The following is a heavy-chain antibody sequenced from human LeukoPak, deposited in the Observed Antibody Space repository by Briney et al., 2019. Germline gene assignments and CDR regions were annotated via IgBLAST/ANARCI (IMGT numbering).Heavy chain of an antibody. CDR3: ARPTDYYGMDV. V-gene: IGHV5-51*01. J-gene: IGHJ6*02. Sequence: WMGIIYPGDSDTRYSPSFQGQVTISADKSISTAYLQWSSLKASDTAMYYCARPTDYYGMDVWGQGTTVTVSS. D-gene: IGHD4-17*01. CDR2: IYPGDSDT.